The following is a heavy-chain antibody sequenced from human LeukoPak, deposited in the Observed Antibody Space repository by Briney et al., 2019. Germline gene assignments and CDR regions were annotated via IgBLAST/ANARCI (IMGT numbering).Heavy chain of an antibody. V-gene: IGHV3-23*01. Sequence: GGSLRLSCAASGFTFSSYAMSWVRQAPGKGLEWVSAISGSGGSTYYADSVKGRFTIPRDNSKNTLYLQMNSLRAEDTAVYYCAKGADSSSWYRLPNWFDPWGQGTLVTVSS. CDR2: ISGSGGST. J-gene: IGHJ5*02. CDR1: GFTFSSYA. CDR3: AKGADSSSWYRLPNWFDP. D-gene: IGHD6-13*01.